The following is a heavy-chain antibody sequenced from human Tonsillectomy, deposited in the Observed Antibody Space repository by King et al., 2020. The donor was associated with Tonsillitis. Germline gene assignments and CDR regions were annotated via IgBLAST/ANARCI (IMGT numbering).Heavy chain of an antibody. V-gene: IGHV3-23*04. D-gene: IGHD1-26*01. CDR2: ISNSGCNT. J-gene: IGHJ4*02. CDR1: GFTFNNYA. CDR3: AKVYGTPF. Sequence: VQLVESGGGLVQPGGSLRLSCVASGFTFNNYAMNWVRQAPGKGLEWISTISNSGCNTYYADPVKGRFTISRDNSKNTLYLQMSSLRAEDTALFYCAKVYGTPFWGKGTLVTVSS.